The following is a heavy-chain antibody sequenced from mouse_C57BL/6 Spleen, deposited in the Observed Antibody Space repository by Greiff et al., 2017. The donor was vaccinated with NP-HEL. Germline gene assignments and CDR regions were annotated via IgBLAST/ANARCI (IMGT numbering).Heavy chain of an antibody. CDR3: ARQSDYVGYCFDY. V-gene: IGHV1-80*01. CDR2: IYPGDGDT. D-gene: IGHD2-4*01. CDR1: GYAFSSYW. Sequence: VQLQQSGAELVKPGASVKISCKASGYAFSSYWMNWVKQRPGKGLEWIGQIYPGDGDTNYNGKFKGKATLTADKSSSPAYMQLSSLTSEDSAVYFCARQSDYVGYCFDYWGQGTTLTVSS. J-gene: IGHJ2*01.